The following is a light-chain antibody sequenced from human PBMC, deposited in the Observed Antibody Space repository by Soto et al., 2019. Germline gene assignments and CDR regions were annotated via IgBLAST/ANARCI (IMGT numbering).Light chain of an antibody. CDR3: QQYGSFPIT. Sequence: IVMPQSPATLSVSPGERATLSCRASQSVSSNLAWYQQKPGQAPRLLIYGASSRATGIPDRFSGSGSGTDFTLTISRLEPEDFAVYYCQQYGSFPITFGQGTRLEIK. CDR1: QSVSSN. V-gene: IGKV3-20*01. CDR2: GAS. J-gene: IGKJ5*01.